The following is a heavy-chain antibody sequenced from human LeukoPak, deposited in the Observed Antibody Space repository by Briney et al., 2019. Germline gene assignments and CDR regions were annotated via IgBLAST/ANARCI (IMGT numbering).Heavy chain of an antibody. V-gene: IGHV1-24*01. Sequence: ASVKVSCKFFGYTLTELSIHWLRQAPGKGLGWMGGFDLEDGETIYAQKFQGRVTMTEDTYTTTAYMYLSSLRFGDAAVYYCATEAVTNWFDPWGQGTLVTVSS. CDR3: ATEAVTNWFDP. J-gene: IGHJ5*02. CDR1: GYTLTELS. CDR2: FDLEDGET.